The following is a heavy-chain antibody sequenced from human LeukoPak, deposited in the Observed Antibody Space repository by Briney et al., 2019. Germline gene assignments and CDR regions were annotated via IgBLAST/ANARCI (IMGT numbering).Heavy chain of an antibody. J-gene: IGHJ4*02. D-gene: IGHD3-22*01. CDR2: IYSGGST. CDR3: ACPYDSSGYSEADFGY. V-gene: IGHV3-53*01. Sequence: GGSLRLSCAASGFTVSSNYMSWVRQAPGKGLEWVSVIYSGGSTYYADSVKGRFTISRDNSKNTLYLQMNSLRAEDTAVYYCACPYDSSGYSEADFGYWGQGTLVTVSS. CDR1: GFTVSSNY.